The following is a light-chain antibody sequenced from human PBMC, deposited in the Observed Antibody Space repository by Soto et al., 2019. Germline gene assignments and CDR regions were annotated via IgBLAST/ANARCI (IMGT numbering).Light chain of an antibody. J-gene: IGLJ2*01. CDR3: SSQGTSSTLV. CDR1: SSDVGYYNY. Sequence: QSALTQPASVSGFPGQMITISCTGTSSDVGYYNYVSWYQQHPGKAPNLMIYDVSNRPSGVSNRFSGSKSGNTASLTISGLQAEDEADYYCSSQGTSSTLVFGGGAKSPS. V-gene: IGLV2-14*03. CDR2: DVS.